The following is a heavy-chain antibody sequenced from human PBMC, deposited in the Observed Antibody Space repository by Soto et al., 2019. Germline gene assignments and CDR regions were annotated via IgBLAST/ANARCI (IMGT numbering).Heavy chain of an antibody. CDR3: ARDQGGTYYDYVWGSYRPASFDY. CDR2: INAGNGNT. D-gene: IGHD3-16*02. J-gene: IGHJ4*02. CDR1: GYTFTSYA. V-gene: IGHV1-3*01. Sequence: QVQLVQSGAEVKKPGASVKVSCKASGYTFTSYAMHWVRQAPGQRLEWMGWINAGNGNTKYSQKSQGRVTITRDTSASADYSELSSLRAEDTGVYYSARDQGGTYYDYVWGSYRPASFDYWGQGTLVTVSS.